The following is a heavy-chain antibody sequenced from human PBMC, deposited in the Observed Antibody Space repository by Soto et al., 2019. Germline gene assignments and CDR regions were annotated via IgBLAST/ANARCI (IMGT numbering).Heavy chain of an antibody. V-gene: IGHV1-69*02. J-gene: IGHJ3*02. CDR2: IIPMLGIR. CDR1: GGTFSTYS. D-gene: IGHD2-21*01. CDR3: TIGSWSGEVFDI. Sequence: QVQLVQSGAEVKKPGSSVKVSCKDSGGTFSTYSMFWVRQAPGQGLEWMGRIIPMLGIRNYAQRFQDRVTITADKSTATAHMELSSLRPEDTALYYCTIGSWSGEVFDIWGQGTMVTVS.